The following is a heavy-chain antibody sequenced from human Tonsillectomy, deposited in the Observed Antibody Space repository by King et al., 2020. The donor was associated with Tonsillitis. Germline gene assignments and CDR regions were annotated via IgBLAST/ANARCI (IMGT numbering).Heavy chain of an antibody. J-gene: IGHJ4*02. CDR3: ARGECSGGSCYLDGYFDL. V-gene: IGHV6-1*01. D-gene: IGHD2-15*01. Sequence: VQLQQSGPGLVKPSQTLSLTCAISGDSVSSNSAAWNWIRQSPSRGLEWLGRTYYRSKWYTDYAPSVKSRITINPDTAKKQFSLHLNSVTPEDTVGYYCARGECSGGSCYLDGYFDLWGQGPLVAVSS. CDR1: GDSVSSNSAA. CDR2: TYYRSKWYT.